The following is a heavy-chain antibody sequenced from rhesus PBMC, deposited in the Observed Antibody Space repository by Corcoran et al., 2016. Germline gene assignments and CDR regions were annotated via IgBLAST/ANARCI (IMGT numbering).Heavy chain of an antibody. D-gene: IGHD3-3*01. Sequence: QLQLQESGPGLVKPSETLSLTCAVSGGSISSNSWSWIRQPPGKGLEWIGRISGSGGSTDYNPSLKSRVTISTDTSKNQFSLKLSSVTAADTAVYYCARDYNFWSGYFNFDYWGQGVLVTVSS. CDR3: ARDYNFWSGYFNFDY. J-gene: IGHJ4*01. CDR1: GGSISSNS. CDR2: ISGSGGST. V-gene: IGHV4-173*01.